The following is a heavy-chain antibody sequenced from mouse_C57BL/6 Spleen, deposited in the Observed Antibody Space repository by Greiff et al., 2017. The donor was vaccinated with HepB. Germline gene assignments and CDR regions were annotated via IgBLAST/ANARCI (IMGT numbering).Heavy chain of an antibody. V-gene: IGHV5-4*01. CDR1: GFTFSSYA. D-gene: IGHD2-1*01. CDR3: ARDGRYGNPDEFAY. CDR2: ISDGGSYT. J-gene: IGHJ3*01. Sequence: DVKLVESGGGLVKPGGSLKLSCAASGFTFSSYAMSWVRQTPEKRLEWVATISDGGSYTYYPDNVKGRFTISRDNAKNNLYLQMSHLKSEDTAMYYCARDGRYGNPDEFAYWGQGTLVTVSA.